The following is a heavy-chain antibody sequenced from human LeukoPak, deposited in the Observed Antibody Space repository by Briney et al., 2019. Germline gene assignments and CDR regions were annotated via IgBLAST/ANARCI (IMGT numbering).Heavy chain of an antibody. V-gene: IGHV1-69*04. J-gene: IGHJ4*02. Sequence: ASVKVSCKASGGTFSSYAISWVRQAPGQGLEWMGRIIPILGIANYAQKFQGRVTMTADTSTSTAYMELRSLRSDDTAVYYCARAGYYYDSSLPADYWGQGTLVTVSS. CDR1: GGTFSSYA. CDR2: IIPILGIA. D-gene: IGHD3-22*01. CDR3: ARAGYYYDSSLPADY.